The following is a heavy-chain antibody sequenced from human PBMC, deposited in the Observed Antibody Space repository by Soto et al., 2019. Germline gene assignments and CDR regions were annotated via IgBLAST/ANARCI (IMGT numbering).Heavy chain of an antibody. V-gene: IGHV4-59*08. D-gene: IGHD2-15*01. CDR2: IFYSGST. Sequence: SETLSLTCTVSGGTITSYFWSWIRQPPGKGLDWIGFIFYSGSTNYNPFLRSRVTISVDTSNNQFSLKLSSVTASDTAVYYCARHGCSGANCYYLYHDAFDFWGQGTMVT. J-gene: IGHJ3*01. CDR3: ARHGCSGANCYYLYHDAFDF. CDR1: GGTITSYF.